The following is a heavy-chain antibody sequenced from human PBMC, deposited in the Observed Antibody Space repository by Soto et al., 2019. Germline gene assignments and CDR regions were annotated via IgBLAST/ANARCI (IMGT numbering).Heavy chain of an antibody. D-gene: IGHD3-3*01. CDR1: GFTFSSYA. CDR3: AKGLYDFWSGYYPVGVYGMDV. J-gene: IGHJ6*02. V-gene: IGHV3-23*01. CDR2: ISGSGGST. Sequence: GGSLRLSCAASGFTFSSYAMSWGRQAPGKGLEWVSAISGSGGSTYYADSVKGRFTISRDNSKNTLYLQMNTLRAEDTAVYYCAKGLYDFWSGYYPVGVYGMDVWGQGTTGTVS.